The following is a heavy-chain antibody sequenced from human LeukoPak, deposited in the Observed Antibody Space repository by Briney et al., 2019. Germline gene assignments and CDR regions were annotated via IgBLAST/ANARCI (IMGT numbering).Heavy chain of an antibody. CDR2: ISGSGSST. J-gene: IGHJ4*02. D-gene: IGHD3-16*01. CDR3: VKMYRGEESDY. CDR1: GFTFRAYD. Sequence: GGSLRLSCVASGFTFRAYDMSWVRQAPGKGLEWVSTISGSGSSTYYADSVKGRFTISRDSSKTTLYLQMNSLRAEDTAVYFCVKMYRGEESDYWGQGTLVTVSS. V-gene: IGHV3-23*01.